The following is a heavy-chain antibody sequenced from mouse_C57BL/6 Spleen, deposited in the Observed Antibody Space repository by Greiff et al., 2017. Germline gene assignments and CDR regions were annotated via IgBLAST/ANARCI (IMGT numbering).Heavy chain of an antibody. V-gene: IGHV1-15*01. J-gene: IGHJ4*01. D-gene: IGHD1-1*01. Sequence: VQLQQSGAELVRPGASVTLSCKASGYTFTDYEMHWVKQTPVHGLEWIGAIDPETGGTAYNQKFKGKAILTADKSSSTAYMELRSLTSEDSAVYYCTRDTTVVATRAMDYWGQGTSVTVSS. CDR1: GYTFTDYE. CDR3: TRDTTVVATRAMDY. CDR2: IDPETGGT.